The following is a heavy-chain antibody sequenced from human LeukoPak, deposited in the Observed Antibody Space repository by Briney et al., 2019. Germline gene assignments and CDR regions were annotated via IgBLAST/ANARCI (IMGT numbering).Heavy chain of an antibody. J-gene: IGHJ3*02. D-gene: IGHD1-26*01. V-gene: IGHV3-64*01. CDR3: AKQGSPGAFDI. Sequence: GGSLRLSCAASGFTFSSYAMHWVRQAPGKGLEYVSAISSNGGSTYYANSVKGRFTISRDNSKNTLYLQMNSLRAEDTAVYYCAKQGSPGAFDIWGQGTMVTVSS. CDR2: ISSNGGST. CDR1: GFTFSSYA.